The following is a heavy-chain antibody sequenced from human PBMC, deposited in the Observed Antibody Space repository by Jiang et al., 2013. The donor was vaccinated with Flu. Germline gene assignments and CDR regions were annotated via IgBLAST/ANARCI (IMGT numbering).Heavy chain of an antibody. J-gene: IGHJ5*02. D-gene: IGHD2-8*01. CDR2: IYPTTSET. Sequence: XPGESLKISCKGSGYSFSDYWIGWVRQIPGKGLEWMGIIYPTTSETIYGPSLQGQVTISADKSISTVFLQWSSLKTSDTAMYYCAKRVYCSIGGCYDNEDNPSDTWLDPWGQGTLVTVSS. CDR3: AKRVYCSIGGCYDNEDNPSDTWLDP. CDR1: GYSFSDYW. V-gene: IGHV5-51*03.